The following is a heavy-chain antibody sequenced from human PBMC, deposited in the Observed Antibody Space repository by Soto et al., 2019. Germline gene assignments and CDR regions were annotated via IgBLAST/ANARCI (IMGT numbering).Heavy chain of an antibody. CDR1: GYTFTSYA. J-gene: IGHJ4*02. V-gene: IGHV1-3*01. D-gene: IGHD3-22*01. CDR2: INAGNGNT. Sequence: ASVKVSCKASGYTFTSYAMHWLRQAPGQRLEWMGWINAGNGNTKYSQKFQGRVTITRDTSASTAYMELSSLRSEDTAVYYCARDQYYYDSSGYYYFDYWGQGTLVTVSS. CDR3: ARDQYYYDSSGYYYFDY.